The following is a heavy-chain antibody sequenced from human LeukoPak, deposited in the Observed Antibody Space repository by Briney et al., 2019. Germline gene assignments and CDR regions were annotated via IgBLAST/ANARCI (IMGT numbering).Heavy chain of an antibody. J-gene: IGHJ4*02. CDR3: AVYSSWDHFFDY. V-gene: IGHV1-69*05. CDR1: GGTFSNYA. D-gene: IGHD6-6*01. CDR2: IIPIFGTA. Sequence: EASVKVSCKASGGTFSNYAISWVRQAPGQGLEWMGGIIPIFGTANYAQKFQGRVTMTTDTSTSTAYMELRSLRSDDTAVYYCAVYSSWDHFFDYWGQGTLVTVSS.